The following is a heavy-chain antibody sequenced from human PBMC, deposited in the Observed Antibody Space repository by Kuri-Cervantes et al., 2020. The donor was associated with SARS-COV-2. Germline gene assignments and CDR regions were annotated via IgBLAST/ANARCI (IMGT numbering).Heavy chain of an antibody. CDR2: VSYDGSYK. CDR3: AKSRSEGGGFFDYGVDG. V-gene: IGHV3-30*18. CDR1: GCTFSNYG. Sequence: LKISCAASGCTFSNYGMHCVRQAPGKGLEWVALVSYDGSYKYYAGSVRGRFTISRDNSNKTVYLQMNSLRTEDTAVYYCAKSRSEGGGFFDYGVDGWGQGTTVTVSS. D-gene: IGHD3-3*01. J-gene: IGHJ6*02.